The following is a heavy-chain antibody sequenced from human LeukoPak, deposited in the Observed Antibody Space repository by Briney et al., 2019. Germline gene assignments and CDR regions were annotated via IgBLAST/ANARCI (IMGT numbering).Heavy chain of an antibody. D-gene: IGHD4-17*01. CDR1: GGSISSSSYY. CDR2: INHSGST. CDR3: ARGLYGDYSFDY. Sequence: SETLSLTCTVSGGSISSSSYYWSWIRQPPGKGLEWIGEINHSGSTNYNPSLKSRVTISVDTSKNQFSLKLSSVTAADTAVYYCARGLYGDYSFDYWGQGTLVTVSS. V-gene: IGHV4-39*07. J-gene: IGHJ4*02.